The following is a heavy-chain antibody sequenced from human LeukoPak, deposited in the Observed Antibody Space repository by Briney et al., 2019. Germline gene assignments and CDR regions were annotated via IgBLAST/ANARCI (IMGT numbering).Heavy chain of an antibody. CDR2: ISAYNGNT. J-gene: IGHJ1*01. Sequence: ASVKVSCKASGYTFTSYGISWVRQAPGQGLEWMGWISAYNGNTNYAQKLQGRVTMTTDTSTSTAYMELRSLRSDDTAVYYCVRAPVYYDFWSGNPRAEYFQHWGQGTLVTVSS. CDR3: VRAPVYYDFWSGNPRAEYFQH. D-gene: IGHD3-3*01. V-gene: IGHV1-18*01. CDR1: GYTFTSYG.